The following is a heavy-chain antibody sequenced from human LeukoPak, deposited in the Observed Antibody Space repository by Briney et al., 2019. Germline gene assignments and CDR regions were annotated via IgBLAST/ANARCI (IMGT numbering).Heavy chain of an antibody. V-gene: IGHV3-23*01. D-gene: IGHD3-22*01. CDR3: AKDPSYYYDSSGYYYTNWFDP. Sequence: GGSLRLSCAASGFTFSSYAMSWVRQAPGKGLEWVSAISGSGGSTYYADSVKGRFTISRDNSKHTLYLQMNSLRAEDTAVYYCAKDPSYYYDSSGYYYTNWFDPWGQGTLVTVSS. CDR1: GFTFSSYA. CDR2: ISGSGGST. J-gene: IGHJ5*02.